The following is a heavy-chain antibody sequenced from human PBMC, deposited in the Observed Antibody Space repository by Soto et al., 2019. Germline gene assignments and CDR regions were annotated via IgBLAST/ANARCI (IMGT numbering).Heavy chain of an antibody. D-gene: IGHD1-26*01. Sequence: ASVKVSCKASRYTFTSYDIFWVRQSPGQGLEWMGWMRTGSGDTHYAQKFQGRVTMTRDTSISTAYMELNNLVSDDTAVYYCAGRSTTYLNEVIYDIWGQGTLVTVSS. CDR2: MRTGSGDT. V-gene: IGHV1-2*02. J-gene: IGHJ1*01. CDR3: AGRSTTYLNEVIYDI. CDR1: RYTFTSYD.